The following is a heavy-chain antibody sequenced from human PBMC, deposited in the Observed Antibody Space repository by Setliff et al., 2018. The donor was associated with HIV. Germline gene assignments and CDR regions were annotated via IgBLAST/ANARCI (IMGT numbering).Heavy chain of an antibody. CDR2: SYYSGST. D-gene: IGHD1-1*01. V-gene: IGHV4-61*03. CDR1: GGSISSGGYY. Sequence: PSETLSLTCTVSGGSISSGGYYWSWIRQHPGKGLEWIGYSYYSGSTNYNPSLKSRVTISKDTSKNHFSLKLTSVTAADTAVYYCSRGSAEGTGLPPRDAWGQGILVTVSS. J-gene: IGHJ5*02. CDR3: SRGSAEGTGLPPRDA.